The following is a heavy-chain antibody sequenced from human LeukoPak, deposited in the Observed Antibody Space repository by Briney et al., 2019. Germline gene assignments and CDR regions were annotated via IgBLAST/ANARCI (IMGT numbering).Heavy chain of an antibody. CDR2: ISSSSSYI. J-gene: IGHJ4*02. Sequence: GGSLRLSCAASGFTFSSYSVNWVRQAPGKGLEWVSSISSSSSYIYYADSVKGRFTISRDNAKNSLYLQMNSLRAEDTAVYYCARGYCSGGSCYSSGFDYWGQGTLVTVSS. CDR1: GFTFSSYS. V-gene: IGHV3-21*01. D-gene: IGHD2-15*01. CDR3: ARGYCSGGSCYSSGFDY.